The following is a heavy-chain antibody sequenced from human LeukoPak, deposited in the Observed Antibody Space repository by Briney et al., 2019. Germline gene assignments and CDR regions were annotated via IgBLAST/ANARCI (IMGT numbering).Heavy chain of an antibody. J-gene: IGHJ4*02. CDR2: MSYGGQNE. Sequence: GGSLRLSCAASGLTFSGYDMHWVRQAPGKGPEWVAVMSYGGQNERYADSVKGRFTVSRDNPKNTLSLQVSSLRTEDTAVYYCAKDRYSYAFEYSDSWGQGTLVTVSS. D-gene: IGHD5-18*01. CDR3: AKDRYSYAFEYSDS. CDR1: GLTFSGYD. V-gene: IGHV3-30*18.